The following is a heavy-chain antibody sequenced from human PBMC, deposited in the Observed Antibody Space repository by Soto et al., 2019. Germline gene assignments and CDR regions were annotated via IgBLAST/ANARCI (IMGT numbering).Heavy chain of an antibody. Sequence: SLRLSCAASGFTFSRHWMHWVRQAPGKGLVWVSRINSDGSSINYADSVKGRFTISRDNAKNTLYLQMNSLRAEDTAVYYCARVGDGYDVFDIWGQGTMVTVS. CDR3: ARVGDGYDVFDI. CDR1: GFTFSRHW. CDR2: INSDGSSI. V-gene: IGHV3-74*01. D-gene: IGHD3-16*01. J-gene: IGHJ3*02.